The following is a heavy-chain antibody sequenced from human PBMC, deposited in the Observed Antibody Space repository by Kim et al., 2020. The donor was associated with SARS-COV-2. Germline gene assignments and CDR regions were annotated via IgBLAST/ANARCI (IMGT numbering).Heavy chain of an antibody. Sequence: GGSLRLSCAASGFTFSSYGMHWVRQAPGRGLEWVAVIWYDGSNKYYADSVKGRFTISRDNSKNTLYLQMNSLRDEDTAVYYCAREGIVGATKGFDYWGQG. D-gene: IGHD1-26*01. CDR2: IWYDGSNK. CDR1: GFTFSSYG. J-gene: IGHJ4*02. V-gene: IGHV3-33*01. CDR3: AREGIVGATKGFDY.